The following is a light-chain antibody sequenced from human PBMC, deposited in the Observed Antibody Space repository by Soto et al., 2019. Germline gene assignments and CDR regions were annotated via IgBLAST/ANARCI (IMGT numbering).Light chain of an antibody. J-gene: IGKJ5*01. V-gene: IGKV3-15*01. CDR2: GAS. CDR1: QSVSTN. CDR3: QQYNNWPPIT. Sequence: EIVLTQSPDTLSLSPGERATLSCRASQSVSTNLAWYQQKPGQAPRLLIYGASTRATGIPARFSGSGSGTEFTLTISSLQSEDFAVYYCQQYNNWPPITFGQGTRLEIK.